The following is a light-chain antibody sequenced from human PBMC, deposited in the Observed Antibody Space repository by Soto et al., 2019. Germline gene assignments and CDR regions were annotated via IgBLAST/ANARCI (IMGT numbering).Light chain of an antibody. CDR1: QSVYNS. CDR2: GAS. J-gene: IGKJ1*01. V-gene: IGKV3-15*01. Sequence: ETELTQSPATLSVSPGERATLSCRARQSVYNSLAWYQERPGQAPRLLIYGASTRATGIPARFSGSGSGTELTLTISSLQSEDSAIYYCQQYNNWPTFGEGTKVEIK. CDR3: QQYNNWPT.